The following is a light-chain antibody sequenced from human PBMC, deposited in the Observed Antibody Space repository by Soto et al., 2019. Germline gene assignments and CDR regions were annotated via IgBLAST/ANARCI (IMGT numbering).Light chain of an antibody. CDR2: RDS. J-gene: IGLJ2*01. V-gene: IGLV3-9*01. Sequence: SYELTQPLSVSVALGQTARITCGGNNIGSKNVHWYQQKPGQAPVLVIYRDSNRPSGIPERFSGSNSGNTATLTISRAQAGDEADYYCQVWDSSTVVCGGGTKVTVL. CDR1: NIGSKN. CDR3: QVWDSSTVV.